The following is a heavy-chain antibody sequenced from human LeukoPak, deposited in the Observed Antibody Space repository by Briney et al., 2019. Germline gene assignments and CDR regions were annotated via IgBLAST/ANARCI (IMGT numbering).Heavy chain of an antibody. CDR3: ARAGGVVVITPFDY. CDR1: GFTVSSNY. J-gene: IGHJ4*02. CDR2: IWYDGSNK. V-gene: IGHV3-33*08. Sequence: PGGSLRLSCAASGFTVSSNYMSWVRQAPGKGLEWVAVIWYDGSNKYYADSVKGRFTISRDNSKNTLYLQMNSLRAEDTAVYYCARAGGVVVITPFDYWGQGTLVTVSS. D-gene: IGHD3-22*01.